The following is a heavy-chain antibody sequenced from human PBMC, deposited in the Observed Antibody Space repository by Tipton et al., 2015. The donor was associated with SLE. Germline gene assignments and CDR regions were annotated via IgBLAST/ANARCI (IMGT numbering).Heavy chain of an antibody. J-gene: IGHJ4*02. CDR2: ISGGGGST. D-gene: IGHD1/OR15-1a*01. CDR3: AKFEKTTDFYLDS. V-gene: IGHV3-23*01. CDR1: GFTFSIYA. Sequence: SLRLSCATSGFTFSIYALSWVRRAPGKGLEWVSAISGGGGSTYYADFVKGRFSISIDKSKKTLFLQMNSLIVDDTATYYCAKFEKTTDFYLDSWGQGTLVSVSS.